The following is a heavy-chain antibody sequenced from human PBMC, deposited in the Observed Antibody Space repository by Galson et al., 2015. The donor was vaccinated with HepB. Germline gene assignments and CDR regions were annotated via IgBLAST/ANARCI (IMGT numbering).Heavy chain of an antibody. Sequence: SLRLSCAASGFTFSTYWMSWVRQAPGKGLEWVASIKQDGSEKYYTDSVKGRFTISRDNSKNSLYLQMSSLRTEDSAVYFCLKELPRVTIFGSFDSWGQGTLVTVSS. CDR2: IKQDGSEK. J-gene: IGHJ4*02. D-gene: IGHD3-3*01. V-gene: IGHV3-7*01. CDR3: LKELPRVTIFGSFDS. CDR1: GFTFSTYW.